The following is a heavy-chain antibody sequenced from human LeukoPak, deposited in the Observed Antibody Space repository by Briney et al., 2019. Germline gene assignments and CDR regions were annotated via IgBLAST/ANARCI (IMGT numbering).Heavy chain of an antibody. Sequence: GGSLRLSCAASGFTFSSYSMNWVRQAPGKGLEWVSDISSSSSSTYYADSVKGRFTISRDNAKNSLYLQMNSLRAEDTGVYYCARFPFGKFPRRLNYFDSWGQGTLVTVSS. D-gene: IGHD3-10*01. CDR1: GFTFSSYS. CDR2: ISSSSSST. CDR3: ARFPFGKFPRRLNYFDS. V-gene: IGHV3-48*01. J-gene: IGHJ4*02.